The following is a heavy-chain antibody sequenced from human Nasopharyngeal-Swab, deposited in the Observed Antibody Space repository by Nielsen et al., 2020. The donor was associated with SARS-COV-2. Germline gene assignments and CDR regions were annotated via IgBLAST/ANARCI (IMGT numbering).Heavy chain of an antibody. V-gene: IGHV4-31*03. D-gene: IGHD2-21*02. CDR1: GGSISRGGYY. Sequence: LRLSCTVSGGSISRGGYYWSWIRQHPGKGLEWIGSIYYSGSTYCNPSLESRVTISVDTSKNQFSLKLSSVTAADTAVYYCARDRPCGGDCYSRDDAFDIWGQGTMVTVSS. CDR2: IYYSGST. J-gene: IGHJ3*02. CDR3: ARDRPCGGDCYSRDDAFDI.